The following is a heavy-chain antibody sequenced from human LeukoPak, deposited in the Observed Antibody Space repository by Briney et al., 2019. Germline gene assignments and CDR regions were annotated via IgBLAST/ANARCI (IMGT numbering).Heavy chain of an antibody. Sequence: PGGSLRLSCAASGFTFSNYAMSWVRQAPGKGLEWVSVIGTIPGVTYYTESVKGRFTISRDNSKNTVYLQMNNLRADDTALYFCAKAADTNYFRYGDYWGQGTLVTVSS. CDR2: IGTIPGVT. D-gene: IGHD1-7*01. J-gene: IGHJ4*02. CDR3: AKAADTNYFRYGDY. CDR1: GFTFSNYA. V-gene: IGHV3-23*01.